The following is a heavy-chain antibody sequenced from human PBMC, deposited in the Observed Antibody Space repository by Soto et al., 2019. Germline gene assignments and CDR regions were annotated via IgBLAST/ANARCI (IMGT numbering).Heavy chain of an antibody. CDR1: GASISGYY. V-gene: IGHV4-4*07. CDR3: VRDGTKTLRDWFDP. D-gene: IGHD1-1*01. J-gene: IGHJ5*02. CDR2: IYATGTT. Sequence: TLSLTCTVSGASISGYYWSWIRKSAGKGLEWIGRIYATGTTDYNPSLKSRVMMSVDTSKKQFSLKLRSVTAADTAVYYCVRDGTKTLRDWFDPWGQGISVTVSS.